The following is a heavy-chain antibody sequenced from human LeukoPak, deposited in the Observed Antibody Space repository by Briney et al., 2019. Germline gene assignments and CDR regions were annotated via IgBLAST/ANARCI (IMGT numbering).Heavy chain of an antibody. CDR1: GGSISSHY. CDR3: GRDALVGYFSYYYMDV. CDR2: ISNSGST. Sequence: SETLSLTRTVSGGSISSHYWTWIRQSPVKGLEWIGDISNSGSTSYNPSLKSRVTISIDTSKNQFSLKLSSVTAADTAVYYCGRDALVGYFSYYYMDVWGKGTTVTVSS. J-gene: IGHJ6*03. D-gene: IGHD2-15*01. V-gene: IGHV4-59*11.